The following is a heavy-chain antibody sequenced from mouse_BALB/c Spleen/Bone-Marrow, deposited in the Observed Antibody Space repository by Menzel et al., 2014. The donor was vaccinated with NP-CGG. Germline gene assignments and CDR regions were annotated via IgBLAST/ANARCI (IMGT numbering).Heavy chain of an antibody. V-gene: IGHV1S130*01. CDR2: IHPNSGNT. Sequence: VKLMESGSVLVRPGASVKLSCKASGYTFTSSWMHWAKQRPGQGLEWIGEIHPNSGNTNYNEKFKGKATLTADTSSSTAYVDLSSLTSEDSAVYYCARWDYAMDYWGQGTSVTVSS. CDR1: GYTFTSSW. CDR3: ARWDYAMDY. J-gene: IGHJ4*01.